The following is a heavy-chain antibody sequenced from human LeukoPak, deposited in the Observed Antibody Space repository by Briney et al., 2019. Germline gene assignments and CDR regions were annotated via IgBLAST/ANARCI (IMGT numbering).Heavy chain of an antibody. V-gene: IGHV3-21*01. CDR1: GFTFSSYS. J-gene: IGHJ3*02. CDR2: ISSSSSYI. Sequence: PGGSLRLSCAASGFTFSSYSMNWVRQAPGKGLEWVSSISSSSSYIYYADSVKGRFTISRDNAKNSLYLQMNSLRAEDTAVYYCARVGYDFWSGPFDIWGQGTMVTVSS. D-gene: IGHD3-3*01. CDR3: ARVGYDFWSGPFDI.